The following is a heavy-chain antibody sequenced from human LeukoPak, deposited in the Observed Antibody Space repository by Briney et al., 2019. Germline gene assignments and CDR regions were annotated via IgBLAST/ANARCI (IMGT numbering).Heavy chain of an antibody. Sequence: SETLSLTCTISIGSITTSSYYWGWIRQPPGKGLEWIGSIYYSGTPYYNPSLKRRVTISVDTSKNQFSLKLSSVTAADTAVYYCASPGSGSFHNFNYWGQGTLLSVSS. D-gene: IGHD1-26*01. CDR3: ASPGSGSFHNFNY. V-gene: IGHV4-39*01. J-gene: IGHJ4*02. CDR1: IGSITTSSYY. CDR2: IYYSGTP.